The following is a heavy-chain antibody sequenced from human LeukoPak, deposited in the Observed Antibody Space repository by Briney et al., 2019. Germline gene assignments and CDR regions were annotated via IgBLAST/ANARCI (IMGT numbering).Heavy chain of an antibody. J-gene: IGHJ1*01. CDR1: GYSISSGYY. CDR2: IYYSGST. V-gene: IGHV4-38-2*02. CDR3: ARHRKDSSGYEFQH. Sequence: PSQTLSLTCTVAGYSISSGYYWGWIRQPPGKGLARIGSIYYSGSTYYNPSLKGRVTLSVETSKNQFSLKLSSVTAADTAVYYCARHRKDSSGYEFQHWGQGTLVSV. D-gene: IGHD3-22*01.